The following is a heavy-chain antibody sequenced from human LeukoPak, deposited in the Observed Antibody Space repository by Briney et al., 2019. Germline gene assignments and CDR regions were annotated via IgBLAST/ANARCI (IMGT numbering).Heavy chain of an antibody. CDR3: ARDESKYSSGWYWFDP. D-gene: IGHD6-19*01. CDR1: GGSISSYY. J-gene: IGHJ5*02. V-gene: IGHV4-4*07. Sequence: SETLSLTCTVSGGSISSYYWSWIRQPAGKGLEWIGRIYTSGSTNYNPPLKSRATISVDKSKNQFSLKLSSVTAADTAVYYCARDESKYSSGWYWFDPWGQGTLVTVSS. CDR2: IYTSGST.